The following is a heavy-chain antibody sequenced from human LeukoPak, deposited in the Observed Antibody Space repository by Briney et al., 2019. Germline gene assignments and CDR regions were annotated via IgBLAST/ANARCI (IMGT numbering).Heavy chain of an antibody. CDR3: ATRGGDYGDYVGWFDP. V-gene: IGHV4-4*02. CDR1: GGSISSSNW. D-gene: IGHD4-17*01. J-gene: IGHJ5*02. Sequence: SGTLSLTCAVSGGSISSSNWWSWVRQPPGKGLEWIGEIYHSGSTNYNPSLKSRVTISVDKSKNQFSLKLSSVTAADTAVYYCATRGGDYGDYVGWFDPWGQGTLVTVSS. CDR2: IYHSGST.